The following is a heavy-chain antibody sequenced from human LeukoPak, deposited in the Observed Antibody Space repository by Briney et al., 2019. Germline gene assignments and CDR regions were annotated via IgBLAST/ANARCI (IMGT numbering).Heavy chain of an antibody. J-gene: IGHJ4*02. Sequence: GGSLRLSCAASGFAFRNHSMHWVRRAPGKGLEWVAAMAYDGNYKYYADSARGRFTISRDNSKNTLFLQLNSLTIEDTALFYCARDRRFSTSWTLDNWGQGTLVTVSS. V-gene: IGHV3-30*04. CDR2: MAYDGNYK. D-gene: IGHD6-13*01. CDR3: ARDRRFSTSWTLDN. CDR1: GFAFRNHS.